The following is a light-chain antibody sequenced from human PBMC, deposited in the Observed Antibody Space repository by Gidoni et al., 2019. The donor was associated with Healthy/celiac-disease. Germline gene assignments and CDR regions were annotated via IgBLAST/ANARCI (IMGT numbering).Light chain of an antibody. CDR2: GAS. CDR3: QQYGSSRT. V-gene: IGKV3-20*01. J-gene: IGKJ4*01. Sequence: EIVLTQSPGTPSLSPGERATLSCRASQSVSSSYLAWYQQKPGQAPRLLIDGASSRAPGIPDRFSGSGSGTDFTLTISRLEPEDFAVYYCQQYGSSRTFGGXTKVEIK. CDR1: QSVSSSY.